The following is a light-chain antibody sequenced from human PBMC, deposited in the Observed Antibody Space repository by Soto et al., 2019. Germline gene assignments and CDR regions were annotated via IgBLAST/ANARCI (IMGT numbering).Light chain of an antibody. CDR1: SSDIGDYNY. CDR2: DVS. J-gene: IGLJ3*02. CDR3: SSYISGSTPLWV. V-gene: IGLV2-14*03. Sequence: QSVLTQPASVSASPGQSISISCTGTSSDIGDYNYVSWYQQYPGKAPKLVIYDVSNRPSGVSSRFSGSKSGNTASLTISGLQAEDEADYYCSSYISGSTPLWVFGGGTQLTVL.